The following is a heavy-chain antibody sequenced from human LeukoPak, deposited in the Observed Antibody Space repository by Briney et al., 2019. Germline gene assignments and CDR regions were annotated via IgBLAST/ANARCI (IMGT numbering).Heavy chain of an antibody. D-gene: IGHD1-1*01. J-gene: IGHJ4*02. CDR2: IWYDGSNK. CDR3: AREGYNKDFDY. Sequence: QPGRSLRLSCAASGFTFSSYGMHWVRQAPGKGLEWVAVIWYDGSNKYYADSVKGRFTISRDNSKNTLYLQMNSLRAGDTAVYYCAREGYNKDFDYWGQGTLVTVSS. CDR1: GFTFSSYG. V-gene: IGHV3-33*01.